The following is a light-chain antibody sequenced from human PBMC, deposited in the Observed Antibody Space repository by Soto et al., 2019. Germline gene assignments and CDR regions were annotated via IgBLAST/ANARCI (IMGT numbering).Light chain of an antibody. CDR3: QQSSSWPPIT. CDR2: DAS. CDR1: QSVSSY. Sequence: DIVLTQSPATLSLSPGERATLSCRASQSVSSYLAWYQQKAGQAPRLLIYDASNRATGIPARFSGSGSGTDFTLTISSLEPEDFAVYYCQQSSSWPPITFGQGTRLKMK. J-gene: IGKJ5*01. V-gene: IGKV3-11*01.